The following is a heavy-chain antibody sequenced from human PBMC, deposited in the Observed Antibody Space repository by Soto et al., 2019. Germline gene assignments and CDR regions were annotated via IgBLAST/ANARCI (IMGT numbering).Heavy chain of an antibody. CDR2: ISGSGGST. J-gene: IGHJ4*02. D-gene: IGHD3-3*01. CDR1: GFTFSSYA. Sequence: GGSLRLSCAASGFTFSSYAMSWVRQAPGKGLEWVSAISGSGGSTYYADSVKGRFTISRDNSKNTLYLQMNSLRAEDTAVYYCAKDLITIFGVVPYYFDYWGQGTLVPVYS. V-gene: IGHV3-23*01. CDR3: AKDLITIFGVVPYYFDY.